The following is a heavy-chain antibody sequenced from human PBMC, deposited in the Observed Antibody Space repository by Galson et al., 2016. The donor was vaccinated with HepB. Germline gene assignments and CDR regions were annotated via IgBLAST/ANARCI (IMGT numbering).Heavy chain of an antibody. V-gene: IGHV4-31*03. CDR1: GGSINSNDYY. J-gene: IGHJ3*02. CDR2: ISHSGNT. D-gene: IGHD3-22*01. Sequence: TLSLTCTVSGGSINSNDYYWSWIRQHSGKSLEWIGYISHSGNTYYNPSLRSRVSMSVDTSKNQFSLKMNSVTAADTAMYFCARIYIYHSDINGYWAAFDMWGQGTMVIVS. CDR3: ARIYIYHSDINGYWAAFDM.